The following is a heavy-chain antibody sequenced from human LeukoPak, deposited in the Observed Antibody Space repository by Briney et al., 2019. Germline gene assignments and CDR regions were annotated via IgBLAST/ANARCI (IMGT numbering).Heavy chain of an antibody. CDR3: TRDHYDFWSGYIYYYYMDV. Sequence: GGSLRLSCTASGFTFGDYAMSWVRQAPGKGLEWVGFIRSKAYGGTTEYAASVKGRFTISRDDSKSIAYLQMNSLKTEDTAVYYCTRDHYDFWSGYIYYYYMDVWGKGTTVTVSS. J-gene: IGHJ6*03. CDR1: GFTFGDYA. D-gene: IGHD3-3*01. V-gene: IGHV3-49*04. CDR2: IRSKAYGGTT.